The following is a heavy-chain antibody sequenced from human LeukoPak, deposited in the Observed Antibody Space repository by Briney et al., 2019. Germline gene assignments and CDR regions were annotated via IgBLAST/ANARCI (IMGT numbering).Heavy chain of an antibody. CDR2: INPNSGGT. Sequence: ASVKVSCKASGYTFTGYYMHWVRQAPGQGLEWMGWINPNSGGTNYAQKFQGWVTMTRDTSISTAYMELSRLRSDDTAVYYCASANDGGYSYDSWGQGTLVTVSS. V-gene: IGHV1-2*04. J-gene: IGHJ4*02. D-gene: IGHD5-18*01. CDR1: GYTFTGYY. CDR3: ASANDGGYSYDS.